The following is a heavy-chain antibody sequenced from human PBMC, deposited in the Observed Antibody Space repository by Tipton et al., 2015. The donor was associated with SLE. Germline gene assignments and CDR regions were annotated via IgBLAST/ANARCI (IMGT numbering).Heavy chain of an antibody. Sequence: TLSLTCTVSGGSISSYYWSWIRQPPGKGLEWIGYIYYSGSTNYNPSLKSRVTISVDTSKNQFSLKLSSVTAADTAVYYCARTPYTRASRYFDLWGRGTLVTASA. V-gene: IGHV4-59*08. D-gene: IGHD2-2*02. CDR2: IYYSGST. CDR3: ARTPYTRASRYFDL. J-gene: IGHJ2*01. CDR1: GGSISSYY.